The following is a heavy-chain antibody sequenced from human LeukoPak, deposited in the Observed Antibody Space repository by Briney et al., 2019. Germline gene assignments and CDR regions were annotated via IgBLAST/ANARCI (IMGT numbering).Heavy chain of an antibody. D-gene: IGHD3-22*01. CDR2: FDPQDGET. V-gene: IGHV1-24*01. Sequence: GASVNVSCKLSGYTLTELSMHWVRQAPGKRLEWMGGFDPQDGETIYAQKFQGRVTMTEDTSTDTAYMELSSLRSEDTAVYYCATVHYYDSSGSLTTAYFDYWGQGTLVTVCS. CDR3: ATVHYYDSSGSLTTAYFDY. J-gene: IGHJ4*02. CDR1: GYTLTELS.